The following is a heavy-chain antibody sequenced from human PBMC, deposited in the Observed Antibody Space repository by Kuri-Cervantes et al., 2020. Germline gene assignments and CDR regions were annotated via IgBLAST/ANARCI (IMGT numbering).Heavy chain of an antibody. V-gene: IGHV3-21*01. Sequence: GESLKISCAASGFTFSSHWMNWVRQAPGKGLEWVSSISSSSSYIYYADSVKGRFTISRDNAKNSLYLQMNSLRAEDTAVYYCARDAVDAFDIWGQGTMVTVSS. D-gene: IGHD4-17*01. CDR3: ARDAVDAFDI. CDR2: ISSSSSYI. J-gene: IGHJ3*02. CDR1: GFTFSSHW.